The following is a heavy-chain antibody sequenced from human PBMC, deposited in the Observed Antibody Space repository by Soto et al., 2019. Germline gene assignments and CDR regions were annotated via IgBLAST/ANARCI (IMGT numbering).Heavy chain of an antibody. CDR2: VSAGGDMK. J-gene: IGHJ6*02. Sequence: GGSLRLSCTASGFILSSYATSWVRQAPGKGLEWVSIVSAGGDMKYNSDSVKGRFTISRDNSNNALFLQMNSLRIEDTALYYCARGDRGGSGSPASYYYSGLDVWGQGTTVTVSS. CDR1: GFILSSYA. V-gene: IGHV3-23*01. D-gene: IGHD3-10*01. CDR3: ARGDRGGSGSPASYYYSGLDV.